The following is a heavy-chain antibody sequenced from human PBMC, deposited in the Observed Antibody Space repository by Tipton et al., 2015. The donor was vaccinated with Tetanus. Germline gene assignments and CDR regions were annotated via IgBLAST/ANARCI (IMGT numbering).Heavy chain of an antibody. CDR2: ISGSGGST. Sequence: SLRLSCAASGFTFSSYAMSWVRQAPGKGLEWVSAISGSGGSTYYADSVKGRFTISRDNSKNTLYLQMNSLRAEDTAVYYCAKDPPGPTWGYDSSGYYYWGQGTLVTVSS. V-gene: IGHV3-23*01. D-gene: IGHD3-22*01. CDR1: GFTFSSYA. CDR3: AKDPPGPTWGYDSSGYYY. J-gene: IGHJ4*02.